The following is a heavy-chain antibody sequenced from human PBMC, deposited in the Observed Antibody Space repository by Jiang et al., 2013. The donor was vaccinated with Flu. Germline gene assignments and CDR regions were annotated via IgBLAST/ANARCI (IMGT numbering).Heavy chain of an antibody. CDR3: ARRGSSKESYYFDY. J-gene: IGHJ4*02. V-gene: IGHV1-2*06. D-gene: IGHD1-26*01. CDR1: GYTFTGYY. CDR2: INPKSGGT. Sequence: GYTFTGYYIHWVRQAPGQGLEWMGRINPKSGGTNYAQKFQGRVTMTRDTSISTAYMELSRLRSDDTAVYYCARRGSSKESYYFDYWGQGTLVTVSS.